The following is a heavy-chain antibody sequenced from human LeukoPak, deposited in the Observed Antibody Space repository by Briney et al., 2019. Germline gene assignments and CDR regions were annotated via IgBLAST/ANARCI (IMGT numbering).Heavy chain of an antibody. Sequence: ASVKVSCKASGGTFSSYAISWVRQAPGQGLEWMGGIIPTFGTANYAQKFQGRVTITADKSTSTAYMELSSLRSEDTAVYYCARGVYCGGDCYSSYWGQGTLVTVSS. D-gene: IGHD2-21*02. CDR3: ARGVYCGGDCYSSY. CDR1: GGTFSSYA. J-gene: IGHJ4*02. CDR2: IIPTFGTA. V-gene: IGHV1-69*06.